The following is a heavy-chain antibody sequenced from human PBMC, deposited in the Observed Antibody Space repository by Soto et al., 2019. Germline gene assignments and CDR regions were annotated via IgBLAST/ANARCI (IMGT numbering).Heavy chain of an antibody. Sequence: EVQLVESGGGLVQPGGSLRLSCAASGFTFSSYWMSWVRQAPGKGLEWVANIKQDGSEKYYVDSVKGRFTISRDNAKNSLYLQMNSLRAEDTAVYYCARGAGWWELPKYYFDYWGQGTLVTVSS. J-gene: IGHJ4*02. V-gene: IGHV3-7*03. CDR3: ARGAGWWELPKYYFDY. CDR2: IKQDGSEK. CDR1: GFTFSSYW. D-gene: IGHD1-26*01.